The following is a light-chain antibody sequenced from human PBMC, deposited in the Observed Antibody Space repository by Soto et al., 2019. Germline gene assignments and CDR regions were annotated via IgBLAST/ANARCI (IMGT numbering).Light chain of an antibody. V-gene: IGLV1-51*02. CDR2: ENN. J-gene: IGLJ3*02. Sequence: QSVLTQPPSVSAAPGQKVTISCSGSSSNIGNNYVSWYQQLPGTAPKLLIYENNKRPSGIPDRFSGSKSGTSATLGITGLQTGDEADYYCGTWDSRLSAGQVFGGGTKLTVL. CDR1: SSNIGNNY. CDR3: GTWDSRLSAGQV.